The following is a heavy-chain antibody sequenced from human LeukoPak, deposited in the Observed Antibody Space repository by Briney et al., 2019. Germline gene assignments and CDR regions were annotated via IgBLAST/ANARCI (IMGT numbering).Heavy chain of an antibody. J-gene: IGHJ5*02. D-gene: IGHD3-9*01. CDR3: ARDYDILTGLNHDRYNWFDP. CDR2: INAGNGNT. CDR1: GFTFTSYA. V-gene: IGHV1-3*01. Sequence: GGSLRLSCAASGFTFTSYAMHWVRQAPGQRLEWMGWINAGNGNTKYSQKFQGRVTITRDTSASTAYMELSSLRSEDTAVYYCARDYDILTGLNHDRYNWFDPWGQGTLVTVSS.